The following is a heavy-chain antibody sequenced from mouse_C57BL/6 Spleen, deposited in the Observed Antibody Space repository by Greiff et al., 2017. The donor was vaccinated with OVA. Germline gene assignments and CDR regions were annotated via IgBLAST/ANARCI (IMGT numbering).Heavy chain of an antibody. V-gene: IGHV1-82*01. J-gene: IGHJ3*01. Sequence: VQLQQSGPELVKPGASVKISCEASGYAFSSSWMNWVRQRPGKGLEWIGRIYPGDGDTYYHGKFKGQATLTADKSYSTAYMQLSSLTSEDSAVYFCARSDDGYYVAYWGQGTLVTVAA. CDR2: IYPGDGDT. D-gene: IGHD2-3*01. CDR1: GYAFSSSW. CDR3: ARSDDGYYVAY.